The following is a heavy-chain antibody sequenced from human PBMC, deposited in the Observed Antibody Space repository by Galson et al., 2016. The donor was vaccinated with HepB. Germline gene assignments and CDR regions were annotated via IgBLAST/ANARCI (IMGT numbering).Heavy chain of an antibody. J-gene: IGHJ4*02. CDR2: VGHVDS. Sequence: SVKVSCKASGFSFNSHAIHWVRQVAGQRLEWLVGHVDSRSSENVQGRVTIDRDTPASTVYMELRSLTYEDTGTYFCARVGGGLDEFGMPAAGTGFDYWGQGTLVTVSS. CDR3: ARVGGGLDEFGMPAAGTGFDY. V-gene: IGHV1-3*01. D-gene: IGHD3-3*01. CDR1: GFSFNSHA.